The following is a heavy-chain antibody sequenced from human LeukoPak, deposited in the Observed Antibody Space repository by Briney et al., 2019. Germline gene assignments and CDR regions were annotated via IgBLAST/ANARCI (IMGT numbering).Heavy chain of an antibody. J-gene: IGHJ4*02. V-gene: IGHV3-23*01. Sequence: GGSLRLSCAASGFTFSSYAMSWVCQAPGKGLEWVSAISGSGGTTYYADSVKGRFTISRDNSKNTLYLQMNSLRAEDTAVYYCAKVGSGYDFFDDWGQGTLVTVSS. CDR3: AKVGSGYDFFDD. CDR2: ISGSGGTT. D-gene: IGHD5-12*01. CDR1: GFTFSSYA.